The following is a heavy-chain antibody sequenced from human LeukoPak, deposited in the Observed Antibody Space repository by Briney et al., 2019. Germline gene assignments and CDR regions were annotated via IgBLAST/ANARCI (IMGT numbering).Heavy chain of an antibody. J-gene: IGHJ4*02. CDR2: VSNNGGYT. D-gene: IGHD2-15*01. V-gene: IGHV3-23*01. CDR3: AKQLGYCSDGSCYFPY. CDR1: GFTFSSSA. Sequence: GGSLRLSCAASGFTFSSSAMSWVRQAPGKGLEWVSAVSNNGGYTYYADSVQGRFTISRDNSKSTLCLQMNSLRAEDTAVYYCAKQLGYCSDGSCYFPYWGQGTLVTVSS.